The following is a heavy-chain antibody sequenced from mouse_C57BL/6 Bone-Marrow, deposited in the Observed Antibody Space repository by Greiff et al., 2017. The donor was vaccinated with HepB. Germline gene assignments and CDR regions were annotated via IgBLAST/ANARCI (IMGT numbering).Heavy chain of an antibody. D-gene: IGHD1-1*01. CDR2: ISYDGSN. CDR3: ARSYYGSSSWYFDY. Sequence: ESGPGLVKPSQSLSLTCSVTGYSITSGYYWNWIRQFPGNKLEWMGYISYDGSNNYNPSLKNRIPITRDTSKNQFFLKLNSVTTEDTATYYCARSYYGSSSWYFDYWGQGTTLTVSS. J-gene: IGHJ2*01. CDR1: GYSITSGYY. V-gene: IGHV3-6*01.